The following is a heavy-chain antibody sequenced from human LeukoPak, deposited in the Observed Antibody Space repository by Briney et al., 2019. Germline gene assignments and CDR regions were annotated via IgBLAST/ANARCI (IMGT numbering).Heavy chain of an antibody. V-gene: IGHV4-59*01. CDR2: MHYNGGT. D-gene: IGHD4-17*01. J-gene: IGHJ4*02. Sequence: SETLSLTCTVTGVATSSYYWSWIRQSPGKGLEWIGYMHYNGGTNFNPSLKSRVTISLDTSKNQVSLKVSSVAAADTAVYYCARRGHDYGSSPFDYWGQGTLVTVSS. CDR1: GVATSSYY. CDR3: ARRGHDYGSSPFDY.